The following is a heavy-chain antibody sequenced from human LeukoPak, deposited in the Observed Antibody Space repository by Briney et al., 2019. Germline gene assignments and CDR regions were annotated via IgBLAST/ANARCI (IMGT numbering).Heavy chain of an antibody. D-gene: IGHD1-26*01. CDR3: ARDSLYSGSPHGDAFAI. V-gene: IGHV3-69-1*01. CDR2: ISSGGTI. Sequence: PGGSLRLSCAASGFTFSDYNMNWVRQAPGKGLECVAYISSGGTIYYADSVKGRFTISRDNAKNSLYLQMNSLRAEDTAVYYCARDSLYSGSPHGDAFAIWGQGTLVTVFS. CDR1: GFTFSDYN. J-gene: IGHJ3*02.